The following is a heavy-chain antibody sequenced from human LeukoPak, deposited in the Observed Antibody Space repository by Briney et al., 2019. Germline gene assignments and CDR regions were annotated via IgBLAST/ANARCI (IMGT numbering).Heavy chain of an antibody. CDR3: AHKSEGKQLSDY. V-gene: IGHV2-5*02. CDR2: IYWDDDK. CDR1: GFSLRTRGVG. D-gene: IGHD6-6*01. J-gene: IGHJ4*02. Sequence: SGPTLVKPPQTLTLTCTFSGFSLRTRGVGVGWIRQPPGKALEWLPIIYWDDDKLYRPSLQSRPTLNKDASKNQVVLKMTNMDRVDTATYYCAHKSEGKQLSDYGGQGTLVTVSS.